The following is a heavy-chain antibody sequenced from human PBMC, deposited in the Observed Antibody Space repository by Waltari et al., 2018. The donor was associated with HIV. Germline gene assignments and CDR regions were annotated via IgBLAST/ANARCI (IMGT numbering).Heavy chain of an antibody. CDR3: ARGQGWGSSSYNWFDP. J-gene: IGHJ5*02. CDR1: GYTFTSYD. V-gene: IGHV1-8*01. Sequence: QVQLVQSGAEVKKPGASVKVSCKASGYTFTSYDNHWVRQATGQGLEWMGWMNPNSGNTGYAQKFQGRVTMTRNTSISTAYMELSSLRSEDTAVYYCARGQGWGSSSYNWFDPWGQGTLVTVSS. D-gene: IGHD6-6*01. CDR2: MNPNSGNT.